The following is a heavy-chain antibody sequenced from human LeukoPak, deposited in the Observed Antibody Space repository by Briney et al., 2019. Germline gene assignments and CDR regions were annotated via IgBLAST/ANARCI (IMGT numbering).Heavy chain of an antibody. CDR2: INPSGGST. V-gene: IGHV1-46*01. J-gene: IGHJ5*02. CDR1: GYTFTSYY. CDR3: ARVRSRAVITPYNWFDP. Sequence: ASVKVSCKASGYTFTSYYMHWVRQAPGQGLEWMGIINPSGGSTSYAQKFQGRVTMTRDTSISTAYMELSRLRSDDTAVYYCARVRSRAVITPYNWFDPWGQGTLVTVSS. D-gene: IGHD3-22*01.